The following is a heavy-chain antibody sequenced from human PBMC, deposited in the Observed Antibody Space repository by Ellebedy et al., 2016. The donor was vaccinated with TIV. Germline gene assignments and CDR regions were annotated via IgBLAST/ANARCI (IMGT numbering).Heavy chain of an antibody. J-gene: IGHJ4*02. Sequence: SLKISXVASGFTFDGYTMHWVRQRPGKGLEWVSSIGWNGGPLEYADSVKGRFTISRDNAKNSLFLQMNSLRPEDMALYYCAVLVGATNVDYWGQGTLVTVSS. CDR3: AVLVGATNVDY. CDR2: IGWNGGPL. D-gene: IGHD1-26*01. CDR1: GFTFDGYT. V-gene: IGHV3-9*03.